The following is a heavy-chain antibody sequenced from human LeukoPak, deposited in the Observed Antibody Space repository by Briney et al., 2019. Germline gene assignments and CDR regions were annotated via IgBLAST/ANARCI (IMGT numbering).Heavy chain of an antibody. CDR3: ARDYDTSGALAY. CDR1: GYTFTGYS. CDR2: INPYSGGT. D-gene: IGHD3-22*01. J-gene: IGHJ4*02. Sequence: ASVKVSCKASGYTFTGYSMHWVRQAPGQGLEWLGRINPYSGGTNYAQRFQGRVTMTRDTSISTAYMELSGLISDDTATYYCARDYDTSGALAYWGQGTLVTVSS. V-gene: IGHV1-2*06.